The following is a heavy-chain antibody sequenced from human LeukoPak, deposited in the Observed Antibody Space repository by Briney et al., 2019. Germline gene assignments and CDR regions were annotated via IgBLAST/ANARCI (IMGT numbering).Heavy chain of an antibody. D-gene: IGHD2-15*01. CDR3: ARVVWVPVAAYMDV. J-gene: IGHJ6*03. CDR2: ISSSGSTI. CDR1: GFTFSSYE. Sequence: PGGSLRLSCAASGFTFSSYEMNWVRQAPGKGLEWVSYISSSGSTIYYADSVKGRFTISRDNAKNSLYLQMNSLRAEDTAVYYCARVVWVPVAAYMDVWGKGTTVTVSS. V-gene: IGHV3-48*03.